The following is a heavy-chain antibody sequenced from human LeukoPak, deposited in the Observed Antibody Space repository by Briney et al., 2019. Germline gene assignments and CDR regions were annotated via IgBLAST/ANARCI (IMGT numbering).Heavy chain of an antibody. CDR3: GRASSSWSNYFDY. D-gene: IGHD6-13*01. CDR1: GFTFSSYG. Sequence: GRSLRLSCAASGFTFSSYGMHWVRQAPGKGLEWVAVISYDGSNKYYADSVKGRFTISRDNSKNTLYLQMNSLRAEDTAVYYCGRASSSWSNYFDYWGQGNLVTVSS. CDR2: ISYDGSNK. V-gene: IGHV3-30*03. J-gene: IGHJ4*02.